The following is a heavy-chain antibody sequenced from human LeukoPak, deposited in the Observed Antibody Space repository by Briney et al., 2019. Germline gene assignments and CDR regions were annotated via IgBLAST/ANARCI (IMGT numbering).Heavy chain of an antibody. CDR2: ITASGDGT. CDR3: AKDDSGYYFNWFDP. D-gene: IGHD3-22*01. CDR1: GFTFSTYG. Sequence: GGSLRLSCAASGFTFSTYGMSWVRQAPGKGLQRVSGITASGDGTYYADSVKGRFTISRDNSNNTLYLQMNSLRAEDTAVYYCAKDDSGYYFNWFDPWGQGTLVTVSS. J-gene: IGHJ5*02. V-gene: IGHV3-23*01.